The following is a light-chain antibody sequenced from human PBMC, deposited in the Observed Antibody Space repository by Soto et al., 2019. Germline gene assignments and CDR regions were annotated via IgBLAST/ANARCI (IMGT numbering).Light chain of an antibody. CDR3: SSYAGSNHRGV. Sequence: QSVLTQPPSASGSPGQSVTISCTGTSSDVGGYNYVSWYQQYPGKAPKLMIYEVSKRPSGVPDRFSGSKSGNTASLTVSGLQVEDEADYYCSSYAGSNHRGVFGTGTKVTVL. CDR1: SSDVGGYNY. V-gene: IGLV2-8*01. J-gene: IGLJ1*01. CDR2: EVS.